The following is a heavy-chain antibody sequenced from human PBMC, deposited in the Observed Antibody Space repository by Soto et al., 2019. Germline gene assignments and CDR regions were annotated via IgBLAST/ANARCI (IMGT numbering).Heavy chain of an antibody. V-gene: IGHV1-8*01. D-gene: IGHD2-8*01. CDR2: MNPNSGNT. Sequence: GASVKVSCKASGYTFTSYDINWVRQATGQGLEWMGWMNPNSGNTGYAQKFQGRVTMTRNTSISTAYMELSSLRSEDTAVYYCARGNGGCTNGVCYYYYGMDVWGQGTTVTAP. J-gene: IGHJ6*02. CDR3: ARGNGGCTNGVCYYYYGMDV. CDR1: GYTFTSYD.